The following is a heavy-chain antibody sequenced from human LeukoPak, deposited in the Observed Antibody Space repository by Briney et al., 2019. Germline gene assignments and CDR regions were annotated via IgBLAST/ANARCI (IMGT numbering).Heavy chain of an antibody. CDR3: ARDYSSGWSDGMDV. CDR2: INPNSGGT. J-gene: IGHJ6*02. D-gene: IGHD6-19*01. V-gene: IGHV1-2*02. CDR1: GYTFTGYY. Sequence: ASVKVSCKASGYTFTGYYMHWVRQAPGQGLEWMGWINPNSGGTNYAQKFQGRVTMTRDTSISTAYMELSRLRSDDTAVYYCARDYSSGWSDGMDVWGQGTTVIVSS.